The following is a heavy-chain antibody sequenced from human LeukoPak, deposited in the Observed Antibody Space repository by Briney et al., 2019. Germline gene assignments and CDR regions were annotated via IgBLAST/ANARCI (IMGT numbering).Heavy chain of an antibody. Sequence: GASVKVSCKASGYTFTAYYMHWVRQVPGQGLEWMGRINPNSGDTDYAQKFQGRVIMTRDTSISTAYMEASRLRSDDTAVYYCARVDSGHDYGPSWGQGTTVTVSS. D-gene: IGHD5-12*01. J-gene: IGHJ3*01. CDR3: ARVDSGHDYGPS. V-gene: IGHV1-2*06. CDR1: GYTFTAYY. CDR2: INPNSGDT.